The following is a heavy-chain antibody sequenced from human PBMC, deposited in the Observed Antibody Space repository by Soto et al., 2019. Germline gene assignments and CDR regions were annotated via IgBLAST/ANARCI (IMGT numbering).Heavy chain of an antibody. CDR2: GSYDESHV. Sequence: XESLRLSGAASGFSLSILYIHSFRQAPGKGLEWFALGSYDESHVCYADSVKGRFAISRDISKNTLNLQMDSPRSEETAIYYCAKEMFPKTVPISSSPWGDYWGQGTLVTVPQ. J-gene: IGHJ4*02. CDR3: AKEMFPKTVPISSSPWGDY. CDR1: GFSLSILY. V-gene: IGHV3-30*18. D-gene: IGHD6-6*01.